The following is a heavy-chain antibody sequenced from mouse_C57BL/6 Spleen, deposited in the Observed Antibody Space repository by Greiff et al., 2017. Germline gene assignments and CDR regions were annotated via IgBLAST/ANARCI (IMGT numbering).Heavy chain of an antibody. J-gene: IGHJ4*01. CDR1: GFTFSSYG. CDR3: ARRKEYGSSYEAMDY. CDR2: ISSGGSYT. V-gene: IGHV5-6*01. Sequence: EVKVVESGGDLVKPGGSLKLSCAASGFTFSSYGMSWVRQTPDKRLEWVATISSGGSYTYYPDSVKGRFTISRDNAKNTLYLQMSSLKSEDTAMXYCARRKEYGSSYEAMDYWGQGTSVTVSS. D-gene: IGHD1-1*01.